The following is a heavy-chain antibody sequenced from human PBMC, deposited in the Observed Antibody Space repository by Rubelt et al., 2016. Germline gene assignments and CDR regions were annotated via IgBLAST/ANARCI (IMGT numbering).Heavy chain of an antibody. V-gene: IGHV3-30*02. J-gene: IGHJ4*02. Sequence: QVQLVESGGGVVQPGGSLRLSCAASGFTFSSYGIHWVRQAPGKGLEGVPLINYDGSNKYYADSVTGRFTVSRDNSKNTLYLQMNSLRTEDTAVYYCAKIGVAGHSDYWGQGTLVTVSS. CDR3: AKIGVAGHSDY. D-gene: IGHD6-19*01. CDR1: GFTFSSYG. CDR2: INYDGSNK.